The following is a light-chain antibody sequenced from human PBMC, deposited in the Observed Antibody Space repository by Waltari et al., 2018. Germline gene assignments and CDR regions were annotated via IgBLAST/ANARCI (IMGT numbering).Light chain of an antibody. Sequence: QLPQSPSSLSASVGERVTITCRASQTIDYLSWYQHKPGEAPKLLIYETSTLQSGVPTRFSGSKFGTTFILTISSLQPEDFATYFCQPNYDTPRTFGQGTKVDIK. CDR1: QTIDY. CDR3: QPNYDTPRT. CDR2: ETS. J-gene: IGKJ2*02. V-gene: IGKV1-39*01.